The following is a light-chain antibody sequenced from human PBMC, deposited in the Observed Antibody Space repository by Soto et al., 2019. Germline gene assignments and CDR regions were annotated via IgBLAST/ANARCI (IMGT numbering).Light chain of an antibody. CDR1: EVVTTNF. CDR2: GAS. Sequence: VLTQSPGSLSLSPGERATLSCRASEVVTTNFIAWYQQQPGQPPRLLIFGASSRAAGIPDRFTGIGSGTDSSLTISRLEPEDSTVYICHYYGHGVDTFRHQNNQEI. V-gene: IGKV3-20*01. J-gene: IGKJ2*01. CDR3: HYYGHGVDT.